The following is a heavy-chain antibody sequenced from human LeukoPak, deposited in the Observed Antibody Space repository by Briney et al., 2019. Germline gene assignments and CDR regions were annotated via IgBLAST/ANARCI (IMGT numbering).Heavy chain of an antibody. CDR1: GYTFTSYY. D-gene: IGHD3-22*01. Sequence: ASVKVSCKASGYTFTSYYMHWVRQAPGQGLEWMGIINPSGGSTSYAQKFQGRVTMTRDTSTSTVYMELSSLRSEDTAVYHCARDFLQTYYYDSSGYLPDYWGQGTLVTVSS. CDR2: INPSGGST. CDR3: ARDFLQTYYYDSSGYLPDY. V-gene: IGHV1-46*01. J-gene: IGHJ4*02.